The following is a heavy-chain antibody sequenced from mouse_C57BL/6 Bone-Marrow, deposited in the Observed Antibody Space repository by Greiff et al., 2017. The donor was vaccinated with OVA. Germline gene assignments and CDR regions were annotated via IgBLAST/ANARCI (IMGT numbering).Heavy chain of an antibody. CDR2: IDPSDSYT. J-gene: IGHJ2*01. Sequence: QVQLQQPGAELVRPGTSVKLSCKASGYTFTSYWMHWVKQRPGQGLEWIGVIDPSDSYTNYNQKFKGKATLTVDTSSSTAYMQLSSLTFEDSAVYYCARQRLRLDYWGQGTTLTVSS. CDR3: ARQRLRLDY. D-gene: IGHD2-4*01. V-gene: IGHV1-59*01. CDR1: GYTFTSYW.